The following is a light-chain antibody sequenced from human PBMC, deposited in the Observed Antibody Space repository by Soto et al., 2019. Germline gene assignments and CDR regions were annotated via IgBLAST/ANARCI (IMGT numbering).Light chain of an antibody. Sequence: QSVLTQPASVSGSPGQSITISCTGTSSDVGGYNYVSWYQQHPGKAPKLMIYDVSNRPSGVSNRFSGSKSGNTASLTISGLLAEDEADHYCSSYTSSSTLLYVFGTGTKVTVL. CDR2: DVS. V-gene: IGLV2-14*01. J-gene: IGLJ1*01. CDR1: SSDVGGYNY. CDR3: SSYTSSSTLLYV.